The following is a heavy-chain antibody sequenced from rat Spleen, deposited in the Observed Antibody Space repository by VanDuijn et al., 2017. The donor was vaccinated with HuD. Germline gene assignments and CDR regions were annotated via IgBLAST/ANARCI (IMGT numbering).Heavy chain of an antibody. CDR1: GFTFSDYD. CDR2: IRSDGGRN. V-gene: IGHV5-20*01. D-gene: IGHD1-7*01. CDR3: TTGTKPVPYWYFDF. J-gene: IGHJ1*01. Sequence: EVQLVESDGGLVQPGRSLKLSCAASGFTFSDYDMAWVRQAPTKGLEWVTSIRSDGGRNFYRDYVKGRFTISRDNAKNTQYLQMDSMRSEDTATYYCTTGTKPVPYWYFDFWGPGTMVTVSS.